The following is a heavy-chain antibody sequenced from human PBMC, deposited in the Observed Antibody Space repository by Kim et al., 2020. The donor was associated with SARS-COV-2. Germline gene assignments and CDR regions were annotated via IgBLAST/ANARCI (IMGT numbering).Heavy chain of an antibody. CDR2: ISGSGGST. Sequence: GGSLRLSCAASGFTFSSYNMSWVRQAQGKGLEWVSGISGSGGSTYYADSVKGRFTISRDNSKNTLYLQMNSLRAEDTAVYYCARRSYYDMSGLYYFDYWGQGTLVTVSS. CDR1: GFTFSSYN. D-gene: IGHD3-22*01. J-gene: IGHJ4*02. V-gene: IGHV3-23*01. CDR3: ARRSYYDMSGLYYFDY.